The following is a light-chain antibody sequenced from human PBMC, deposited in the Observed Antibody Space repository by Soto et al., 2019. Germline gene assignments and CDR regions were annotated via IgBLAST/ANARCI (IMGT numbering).Light chain of an antibody. Sequence: QSALTQPASVSGAPGQSITISCTGTSCDVGSYNLVSWYQQHPGKAPKLMVYDGSKRPSGVSNRFSGSKSGNTASLTISGLQAEDEADYYCCSYAGSSTLDVFGTGTKLTVL. J-gene: IGLJ1*01. V-gene: IGLV2-23*01. CDR2: DGS. CDR1: SCDVGSYNL. CDR3: CSYAGSSTLDV.